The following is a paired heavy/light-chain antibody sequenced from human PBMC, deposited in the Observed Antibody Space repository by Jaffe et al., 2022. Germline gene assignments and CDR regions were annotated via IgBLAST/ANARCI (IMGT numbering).Light chain of an antibody. J-gene: IGKJ1*01. CDR1: QSVSSSY. Sequence: EIVLTQSPGTLSLSPGERATLSCRASQSVSSSYLAWYQQKPGQAPRLLIYGASSRATGIPDRFSGSGSGTDFTLTISRLEPEDFAVYYCQQYGSSSWTFGQGTKVEIK. CDR3: QQYGSSSWT. V-gene: IGKV3-20*01. CDR2: GAS.
Heavy chain of an antibody. V-gene: IGHV4-39*01. CDR3: ASIVVPAAMFDYYYYMDV. D-gene: IGHD2-2*01. CDR1: GGSISSSSYY. Sequence: QLQLQESGPGLVKPSETLSLTCTVSGGSISSSSYYWGWIRQPPGKGLEWIGRIYYSGSTYYNPSLKSRVTISVDTSKNQFSLKLTSVTAADTAVYYCASIVVPAAMFDYYYYMDVWGKGTTVTVSS. CDR2: IYYSGST. J-gene: IGHJ6*03.